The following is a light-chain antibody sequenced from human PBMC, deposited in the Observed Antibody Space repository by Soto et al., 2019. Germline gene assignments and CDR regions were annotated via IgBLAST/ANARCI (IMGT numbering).Light chain of an antibody. CDR3: QQYDNVPLT. CDR1: QDITND. J-gene: IGKJ4*01. CDR2: QAS. Sequence: DIQMTQSPSSLSASVGDRVTITCQASQDITNDLNWYQQKPGKAPKDLIYQASNLKTGVQSRFSGSGSGTDFTFTISSLQPEDIATYFCQQYDNVPLTFGGGTKVEIK. V-gene: IGKV1-33*01.